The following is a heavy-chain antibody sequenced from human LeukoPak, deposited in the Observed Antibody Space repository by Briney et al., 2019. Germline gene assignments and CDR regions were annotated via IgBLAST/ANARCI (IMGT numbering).Heavy chain of an antibody. CDR1: GFTFNTYA. CDR2: LSGNGGNT. J-gene: IGHJ4*02. Sequence: SGGSLRLSCAASGFTFNTYAMSWVRQAPGKGLEWVSGLSGNGGNTYYADSVKGRFTVSRDNSKNTLYLQMSSLRAEDTAIYYCAKDYFSGGWYYFDFWGQGTLVTVSS. D-gene: IGHD6-19*01. V-gene: IGHV3-23*01. CDR3: AKDYFSGGWYYFDF.